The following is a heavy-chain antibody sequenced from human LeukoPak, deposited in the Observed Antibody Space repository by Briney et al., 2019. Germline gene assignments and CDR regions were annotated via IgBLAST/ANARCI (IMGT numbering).Heavy chain of an antibody. CDR2: ISYDGSNK. CDR1: GVTFSSYA. Sequence: GGSLRLSCAASGVTFSSYAMHWVRQAPGKGLEWVAVISYDGSNKYYADSVKGRFTISRDNSKNTLYLQMNSLRAEDTAVYYCARGTFGTIFGVVTSSMYNWFDPWGQGTLVTVSS. J-gene: IGHJ5*02. D-gene: IGHD3-3*01. CDR3: ARGTFGTIFGVVTSSMYNWFDP. V-gene: IGHV3-30-3*01.